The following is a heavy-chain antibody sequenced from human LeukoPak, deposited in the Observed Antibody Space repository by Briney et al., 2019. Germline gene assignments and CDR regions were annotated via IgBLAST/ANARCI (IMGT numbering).Heavy chain of an antibody. CDR2: INPNSGGT. V-gene: IGHV1-2*02. D-gene: IGHD3-22*01. J-gene: IGHJ4*02. CDR1: GYTFTGYY. Sequence: ASVKVSCKASGYTFTGYYMHLVRQAPGQGLEWMGWINPNSGGTNYAQKFQGRVTMTRDTSISTAYMELSRLRSDDTAVYYCARDLDSSGYYYRDYWGQGTLVTVSS. CDR3: ARDLDSSGYYYRDY.